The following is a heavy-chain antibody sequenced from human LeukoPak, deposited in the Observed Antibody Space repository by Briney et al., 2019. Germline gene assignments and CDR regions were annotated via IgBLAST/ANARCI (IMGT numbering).Heavy chain of an antibody. J-gene: IGHJ4*02. CDR1: GGSFSGYY. CDR3: ARAARYYDILTGYYIPPYFDY. D-gene: IGHD3-9*01. Sequence: PSETLSLTCAVYGGSFSGYYWSWIRQPPGKGLEWIGEINHSGITNYNPSLKSRVTISVDKSKNQFSLKLSSVTAADTAVYYCARAARYYDILTGYYIPPYFDYWGQGTLVTVSS. CDR2: INHSGIT. V-gene: IGHV4-34*01.